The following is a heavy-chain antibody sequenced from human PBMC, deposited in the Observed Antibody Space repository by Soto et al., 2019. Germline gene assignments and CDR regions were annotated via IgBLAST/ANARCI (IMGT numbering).Heavy chain of an antibody. D-gene: IGHD2-2*01. V-gene: IGHV3-11*01. J-gene: IGHJ4*02. CDR1: GFTFSDYY. Sequence: PGWSLRLSCAASGFTFSDYYMSWIRQAPGKGLEWVSYISSSGSPLYYADSVKGRFTISRDNAKNSLDLQMNSLRAEDTAFYYCARDPDTSSKIDYWGQGILVTVSS. CDR2: ISSSGSPL. CDR3: ARDPDTSSKIDY.